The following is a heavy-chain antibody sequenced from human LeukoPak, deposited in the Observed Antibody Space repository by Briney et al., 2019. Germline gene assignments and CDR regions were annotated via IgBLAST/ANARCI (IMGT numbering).Heavy chain of an antibody. CDR3: TREATSAQGGY. CDR2: IDPNSGGT. CDR1: GYTFTDYY. Sequence: ASVKVSCKASGYTFTDYYIHWVRQGPGQGVEWMGWIDPNSGGTNYAQKFQGRVTMTRDTSISTAYMELSRLKSDDTAVYYCTREATSAQGGYWGQGTLVTVSS. J-gene: IGHJ4*02. V-gene: IGHV1-2*02. D-gene: IGHD2-15*01.